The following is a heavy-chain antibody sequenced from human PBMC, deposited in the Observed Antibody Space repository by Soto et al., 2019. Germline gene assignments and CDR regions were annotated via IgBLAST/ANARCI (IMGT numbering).Heavy chain of an antibody. CDR1: GGPISSSSYY. D-gene: IGHD3-22*01. Sequence: SETRSLTCTVSGGPISSSSYYLGSIRQPPXTGLERIGSIYYSGITYCNPSLKSRVTISVDTSKNQFSLKLSSVTAADTAVYYCARQSYYYDSSGYTNNWFDPCHQGPRVTASS. V-gene: IGHV4-39*01. J-gene: IGHJ5*02. CDR2: IYYSGIT. CDR3: ARQSYYYDSSGYTNNWFDP.